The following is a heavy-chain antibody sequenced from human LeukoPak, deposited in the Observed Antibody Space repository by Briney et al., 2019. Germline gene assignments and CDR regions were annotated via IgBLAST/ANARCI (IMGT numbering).Heavy chain of an antibody. CDR3: TSRRGSHPAVDY. Sequence: GGSLRLSCTASAFTFGDYAMSWFRQAPGKGLEWVGFIRSKAYGGTTEYAASVKGRFTISRDDSKSIAYLQMNSLKTEDTAVYYCTSRRGSHPAVDYWGQGTLVTVSS. D-gene: IGHD1-26*01. J-gene: IGHJ4*02. CDR1: AFTFGDYA. V-gene: IGHV3-49*03. CDR2: IRSKAYGGTT.